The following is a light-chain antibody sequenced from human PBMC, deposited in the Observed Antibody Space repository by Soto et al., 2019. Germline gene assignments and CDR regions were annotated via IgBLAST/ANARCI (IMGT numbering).Light chain of an antibody. CDR3: SSYTSSSTLYV. J-gene: IGLJ1*01. V-gene: IGLV2-14*01. Sequence: QSALTQPASVSGSPGQSITISCTGTSSDVGRYNHVSWYQQHPGKAPKLLISEVSNRPSGVSHRFSGSKSGNTASLTISGLQAEDEADYFCSSYTSSSTLYVFGIATKLTVL. CDR2: EVS. CDR1: SSDVGRYNH.